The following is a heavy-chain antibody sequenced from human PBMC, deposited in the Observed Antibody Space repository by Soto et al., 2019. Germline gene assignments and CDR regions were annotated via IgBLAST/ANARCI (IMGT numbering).Heavy chain of an antibody. CDR2: IIPLFGRA. Sequence: GASVKVSCKASGGTFSSYAISWVRQAPGQGLEWMGGIIPLFGRANYAQKFQGSVTITAAASTSTAYMELSSLRSEDTAVYYCAQTLGLAAAGPGRFDLWGRGTLVTVSS. CDR1: GGTFSSYA. J-gene: IGHJ2*01. V-gene: IGHV1-69*13. CDR3: AQTLGLAAAGPGRFDL. D-gene: IGHD6-25*01.